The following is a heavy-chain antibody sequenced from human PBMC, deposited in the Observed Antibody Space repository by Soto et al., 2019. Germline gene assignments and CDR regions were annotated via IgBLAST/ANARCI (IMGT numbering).Heavy chain of an antibody. CDR3: AREVGHMDV. J-gene: IGHJ6*02. V-gene: IGHV1-18*04. Sequence: ASVKVSCKAAGYTFTTYGINWVRQAPGQGLEWMGWISPYNGDTNYAQNPQGRVTMTTDTSTRTAYMELRSLISDDTAVYYCAREVGHMDVWGQGTTVTVSS. D-gene: IGHD1-26*01. CDR1: GYTFTTYG. CDR2: ISPYNGDT.